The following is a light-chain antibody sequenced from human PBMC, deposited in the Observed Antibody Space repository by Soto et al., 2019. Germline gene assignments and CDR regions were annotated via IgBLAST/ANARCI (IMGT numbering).Light chain of an antibody. V-gene: IGKV3-20*01. CDR2: GAS. Sequence: EIVLTQSPGTLSLFPGERATLSCRASQSIRASSLAWYQQKPGQAPRLLIYGASSRATGIPDRFSGSGSGTDFTLTISRLEPEDFAVYYCQQYGNSPPRGFGQGTKVDIK. J-gene: IGKJ1*01. CDR1: QSIRASS. CDR3: QQYGNSPPRG.